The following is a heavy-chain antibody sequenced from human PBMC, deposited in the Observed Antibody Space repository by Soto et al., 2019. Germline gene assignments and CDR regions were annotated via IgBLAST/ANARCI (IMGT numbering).Heavy chain of an antibody. CDR2: ISYDGSNK. CDR3: ARLGEPNGMDV. CDR1: GFTFSSYA. V-gene: IGHV3-30-3*01. D-gene: IGHD3-16*01. J-gene: IGHJ6*02. Sequence: PGGSLRLSCAASGFTFSSYAMHWVRQAPGKGLEWVAVISYDGSNKYYADSVKGRFTISRDNSKNTLYLQMNSLRAEDTAVYYCARLGEPNGMDVWGQGTTVTVSS.